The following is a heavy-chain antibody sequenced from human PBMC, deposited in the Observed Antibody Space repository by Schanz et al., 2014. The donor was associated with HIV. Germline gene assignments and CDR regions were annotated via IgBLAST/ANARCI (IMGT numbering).Heavy chain of an antibody. CDR3: ARDVAGCSGTSCYSDAFDI. D-gene: IGHD2-2*01. Sequence: VQLVESGGGLIQPGGSLRLSCAASGFTFRSYGMHWVRQAPGKGLEWVAVTWYDGSNKYYADSMKGRFTISRDNSKNTLFLQMNSLRAEDTAVYFCARDVAGCSGTSCYSDAFDIWGQGTLVTVSS. V-gene: IGHV3-33*01. J-gene: IGHJ3*02. CDR2: TWYDGSNK. CDR1: GFTFRSYG.